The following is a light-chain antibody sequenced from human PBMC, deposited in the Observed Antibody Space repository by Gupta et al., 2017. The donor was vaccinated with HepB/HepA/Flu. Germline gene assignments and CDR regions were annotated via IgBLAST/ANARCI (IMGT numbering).Light chain of an antibody. CDR1: QSISTY. CDR3: QQSYSTPWT. J-gene: IGKJ1*01. V-gene: IGKV1-39*01. CDR2: ITS. Sequence: DIQMTQSPSSLSASVGDRVTITCRASQSISTYLSWYQQKPRKVPKLLIYITSTLQSGVPSRFSGSGSGTDFTLTISSLQPEDFATDYCQQSYSTPWTFGQGTKVEIK.